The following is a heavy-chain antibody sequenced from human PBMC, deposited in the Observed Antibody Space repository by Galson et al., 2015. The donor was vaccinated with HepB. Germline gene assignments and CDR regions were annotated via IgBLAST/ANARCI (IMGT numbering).Heavy chain of an antibody. CDR1: GFTFNSYD. CDR3: ARDPKGGDYYDDMGC. CDR2: ISHDGSYE. J-gene: IGHJ4*02. Sequence: SLRLSCAASGFTFNSYDMHWVRQAPGKGLEWVAIISHDGSYESYADSVKGRFTISRDNSKSTLYLQMNSLRAEDTAVYFCARDPKGGDYYDDMGCWGQGTLITVSS. V-gene: IGHV3-33*05. D-gene: IGHD3-22*01.